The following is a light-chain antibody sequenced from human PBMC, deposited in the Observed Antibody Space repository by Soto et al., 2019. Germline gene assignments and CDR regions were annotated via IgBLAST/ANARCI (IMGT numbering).Light chain of an antibody. Sequence: EIVMTQSPGTLSVSPGERATLSRRASQGVSGNLAWYQQKPGQAPRLLIYGASTRATGIPARFSGSGSGTEFTLTISSLQSEDFAVYYCQQYNIWPPWTFGQGTKVEVK. CDR3: QQYNIWPPWT. J-gene: IGKJ1*01. V-gene: IGKV3-15*01. CDR2: GAS. CDR1: QGVSGN.